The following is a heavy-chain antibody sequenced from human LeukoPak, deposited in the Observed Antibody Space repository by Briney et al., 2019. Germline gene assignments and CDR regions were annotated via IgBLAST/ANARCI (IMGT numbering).Heavy chain of an antibody. J-gene: IGHJ4*02. D-gene: IGHD6-19*01. CDR1: GFTFSSYA. CDR2: ISYDGSNK. Sequence: PGGSLRLSCAASGFTFSSYAMHWVRQAPGKGLEWVAVISYDGSNKYYADSVKGRSTISRDNSKNTPYLQMSSLRAEDTAVYYCVRVSQWTLLDYWGQGTLVTVSS. CDR3: VRVSQWTLLDY. V-gene: IGHV3-30*14.